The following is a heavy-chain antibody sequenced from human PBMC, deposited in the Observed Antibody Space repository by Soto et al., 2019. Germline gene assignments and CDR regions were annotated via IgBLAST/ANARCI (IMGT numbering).Heavy chain of an antibody. Sequence: QVQLQESGPGLVKPSGTLSLTCAVSSGSISSSNWWSWVRQPPGKGLEWIGEIYHSGSTNYNPSLKRRVTISVDKSKNQFSLKLSSVTAADTAVYYCARGRGGLTTVTTRWFDPWGQGTQVTVSS. V-gene: IGHV4-4*02. CDR2: IYHSGST. D-gene: IGHD4-17*01. CDR3: ARGRGGLTTVTTRWFDP. J-gene: IGHJ5*02. CDR1: SGSISSSNW.